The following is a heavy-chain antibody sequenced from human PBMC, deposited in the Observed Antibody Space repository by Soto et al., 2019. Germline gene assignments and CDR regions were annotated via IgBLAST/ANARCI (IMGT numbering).Heavy chain of an antibody. CDR3: AKDPFDYGDYWGY. V-gene: IGHV3-23*01. D-gene: IGHD4-17*01. CDR2: ISGSGGST. J-gene: IGHJ4*02. Sequence: EVQLLESGGGMVQPGGSLRLSCAASGFTFSSYAMSWVRQAPGKRLEWVSAISGSGGSTYYADSVKGRFTISRDNSKNTLYLQMNSLRAEDTAVYYCAKDPFDYGDYWGYWGQGNIVTVSS. CDR1: GFTFSSYA.